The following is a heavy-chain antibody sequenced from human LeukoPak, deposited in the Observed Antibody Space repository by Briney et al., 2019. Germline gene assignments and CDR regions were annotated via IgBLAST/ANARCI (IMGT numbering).Heavy chain of an antibody. CDR2: TYYRSKWYN. CDR3: ARDSELTMVRGVISRWFDP. Sequence: SQTLSLTCAISGDSVSSNSAAWNWIRQSPSRGLKWLGRTYYRSKWYNDYTVSVKSRITINPDTSKNQFSLQLNSVTPEDTAVYYCARDSELTMVRGVISRWFDPWGQGTVVTVSS. D-gene: IGHD3-10*01. V-gene: IGHV6-1*01. CDR1: GDSVSSNSAA. J-gene: IGHJ5*02.